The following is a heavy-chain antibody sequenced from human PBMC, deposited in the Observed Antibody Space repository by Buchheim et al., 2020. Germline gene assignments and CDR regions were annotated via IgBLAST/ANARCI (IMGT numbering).Heavy chain of an antibody. V-gene: IGHV3-21*01. J-gene: IGHJ6*03. D-gene: IGHD6-19*01. CDR3: ARVLSSSGEETEYYMDV. CDR1: GFTFSSYS. Sequence: EVQLVESGGGLVKPGGSLRLSCAASGFTFSSYSMNWVRQAPGKGLEWVSSISSSSSYIYYADSVKGRFTISRDNAKNSLYLQMNSLRAEDTAVYYCARVLSSSGEETEYYMDVWGKGTT. CDR2: ISSSSSYI.